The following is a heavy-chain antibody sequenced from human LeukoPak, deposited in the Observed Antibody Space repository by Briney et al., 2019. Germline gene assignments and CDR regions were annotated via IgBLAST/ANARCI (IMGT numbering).Heavy chain of an antibody. J-gene: IGHJ4*02. D-gene: IGHD2-8*01. CDR2: INAGNGNT. CDR3: ARDNDFDY. V-gene: IGHV1-3*03. Sequence: ASVKVSCKASGYTFTSYAMHWVRQAPGQRLEWMGWINAGNGNTKYSQEFQGRVTTTRDMSTSTVYMELSSLRSEDTAVYYCARDNDFDYWGQGTLVTVSS. CDR1: GYTFTSYA.